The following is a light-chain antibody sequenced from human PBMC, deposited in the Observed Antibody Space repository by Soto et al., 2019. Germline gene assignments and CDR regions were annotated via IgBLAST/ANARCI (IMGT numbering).Light chain of an antibody. CDR3: SSYTSSITLV. Sequence: LTQPASVSGSPGQSIIISCTGTSSDVGGSNYVYWYQQHPGKAPKLMIYEVSNRPSGVSNRFSSSKSGSTASLTISGLQAEDEADYYCSSYTSSITLVFGTGTNVTVL. CDR1: SSDVGGSNY. J-gene: IGLJ1*01. V-gene: IGLV2-14*01. CDR2: EVS.